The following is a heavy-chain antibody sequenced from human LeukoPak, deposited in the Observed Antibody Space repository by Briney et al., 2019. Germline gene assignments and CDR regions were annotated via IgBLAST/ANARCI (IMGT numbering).Heavy chain of an antibody. D-gene: IGHD5-18*01. CDR2: IYHSGST. Sequence: SSETLSLTCTVSGYSISSGYYWGWIRQPPGKGLEWIGSIYHSGSTYYNPSLKSRVTISVDTSKNQFSLKLSSVTAADTAVYYCAREEVDTAPTEFDPWGQGTLVTVSS. J-gene: IGHJ5*02. CDR3: AREEVDTAPTEFDP. CDR1: GYSISSGYY. V-gene: IGHV4-38-2*02.